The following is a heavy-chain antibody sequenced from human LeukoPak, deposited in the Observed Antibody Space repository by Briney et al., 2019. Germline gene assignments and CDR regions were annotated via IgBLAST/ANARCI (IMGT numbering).Heavy chain of an antibody. V-gene: IGHV3-30-3*01. CDR3: ARAMVGRVPEPFDY. Sequence: GGSLRLSCAASGFTFSSYAMHWVRQAPGKGLEWVAVISYDGSNKYYADSVKGRFTISRDNSKNTLYLQMNSLRAEDTAVYYCARAMVGRVPEPFDYWGQGTLVTVSS. J-gene: IGHJ4*02. CDR1: GFTFSSYA. D-gene: IGHD2-8*01. CDR2: ISYDGSNK.